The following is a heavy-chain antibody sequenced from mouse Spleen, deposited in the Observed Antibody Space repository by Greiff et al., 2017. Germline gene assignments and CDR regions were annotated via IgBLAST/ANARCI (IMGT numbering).Heavy chain of an antibody. CDR1: GFTFSSYA. CDR3: ARQDYYGSSYDAMDY. D-gene: IGHD1-1*01. V-gene: IGHV5-9-3*01. J-gene: IGHJ4*01. Sequence: EVKVEESGGGLVKPGGSLKLSCAASGFTFSSYAMSWVRQTPEKRLEWVATISSGGSYTYYPDSVKGRFTISRDNAKNTLYLQMSSLRSEDTAMYYCARQDYYGSSYDAMDYWGQGTSVTVSS. CDR2: ISSGGSYT.